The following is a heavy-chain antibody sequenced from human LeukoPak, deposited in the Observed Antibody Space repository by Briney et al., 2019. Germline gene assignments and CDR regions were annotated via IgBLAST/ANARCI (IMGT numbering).Heavy chain of an antibody. V-gene: IGHV3-23*01. D-gene: IGHD6-13*01. Sequence: GGSLRLSCAASGFTFSSYAMSWVRQAPGKGLEWVSAISGSGDSTYYADSVKGRFTISRDNSKNTLYLQMNSLRAEDTAVYYCAKATLLWALYSSSATDAFDIWGQGTMVTVSS. J-gene: IGHJ3*02. CDR3: AKATLLWALYSSSATDAFDI. CDR1: GFTFSSYA. CDR2: ISGSGDST.